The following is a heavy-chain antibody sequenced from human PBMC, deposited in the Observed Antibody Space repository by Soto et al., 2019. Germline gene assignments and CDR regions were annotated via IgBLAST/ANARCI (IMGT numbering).Heavy chain of an antibody. Sequence: SETLSLTCAVYGGSFSGYYWSWIRQPPGKGLEWIGEINHSGSTNYNPSLKSRVTISVDTSKNQFSLKLSSVTAADTAVYYCARSMTTVLTLDYWGQGTLVTVSS. D-gene: IGHD4-17*01. V-gene: IGHV4-34*01. CDR2: INHSGST. CDR1: GGSFSGYY. J-gene: IGHJ4*02. CDR3: ARSMTTVLTLDY.